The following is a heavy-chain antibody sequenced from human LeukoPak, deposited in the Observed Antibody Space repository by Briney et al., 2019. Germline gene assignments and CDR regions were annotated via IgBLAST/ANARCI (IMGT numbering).Heavy chain of an antibody. J-gene: IGHJ3*02. CDR3: ARLGVGGGGFDI. D-gene: IGHD3-10*01. CDR2: IYYSGNT. CDR1: GGSISSYY. V-gene: IGHV4-59*01. Sequence: SETLSLTCTVSGGSISSYYWSWIRQPPGKGLEWIGYIYYSGNTNYNPSLKSRVTISVDTSKNQFSLKLSSVTSADTAVYYCARLGVGGGGFDIWGQGTMVTVSS.